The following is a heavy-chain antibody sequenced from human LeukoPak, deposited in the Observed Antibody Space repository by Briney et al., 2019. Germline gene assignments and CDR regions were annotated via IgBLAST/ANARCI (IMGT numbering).Heavy chain of an antibody. CDR2: INPNSGGT. J-gene: IGHJ3*02. V-gene: IGHV1-2*02. CDR1: GYTFTGYY. Sequence: ASVKVSCKASGYTFTGYYMHWVRQAPGQGLEWMGWINPNSGGTNYAQKFQGRVTMTRDTSISTAYMELSRLRSDDTAVYYCARDGDIAAADDAFDIWGQGTMVTVSS. D-gene: IGHD6-13*01. CDR3: ARDGDIAAADDAFDI.